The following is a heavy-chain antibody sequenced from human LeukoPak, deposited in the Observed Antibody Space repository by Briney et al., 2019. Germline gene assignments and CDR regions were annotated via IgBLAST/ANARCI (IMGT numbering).Heavy chain of an antibody. CDR2: IYYSGST. Sequence: SETLSLTCTVSGGSISSYYWSWIRQPPGKGLEWIGYIYYSGSTNYNPSLKSRVTISVDTSKNQFSLKLSSVTAADTAVYYCAGSQVGATGLDYWGQGTLVTVSS. CDR1: GGSISSYY. D-gene: IGHD1-26*01. J-gene: IGHJ4*02. CDR3: AGSQVGATGLDY. V-gene: IGHV4-59*08.